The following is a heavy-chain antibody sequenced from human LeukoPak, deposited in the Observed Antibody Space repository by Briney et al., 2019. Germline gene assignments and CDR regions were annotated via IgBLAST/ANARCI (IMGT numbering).Heavy chain of an antibody. Sequence: GGSLRLSCAASGFTFTIFGLNWVRQAPGRVPEWVSYIDARSGITYYADSVQGRFTISRDNAQESVFLQMNSLRADDTAVYYCARTYDFGRGPPGDAFDNWGPGTLVTVSS. CDR1: GFTFTIFG. CDR2: IDARSGIT. D-gene: IGHD3-3*01. J-gene: IGHJ3*02. CDR3: ARTYDFGRGPPGDAFDN. V-gene: IGHV3-48*01.